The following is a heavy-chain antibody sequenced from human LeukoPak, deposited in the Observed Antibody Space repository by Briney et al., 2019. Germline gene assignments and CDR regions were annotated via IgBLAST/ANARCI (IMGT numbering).Heavy chain of an antibody. CDR3: ARIVCSSTSCPRRYAFDI. Sequence: SETLSLTCTVPGGSISSYYWSWIRQPPGKGLEWIGYIYYSGSTNYNPSLKSRVTISVDTSKNQFSLKLSSVTAADTAVYYCARIVCSSTSCPRRYAFDIWGQGTMVTVSS. CDR2: IYYSGST. D-gene: IGHD2-2*01. CDR1: GGSISSYY. J-gene: IGHJ3*02. V-gene: IGHV4-59*08.